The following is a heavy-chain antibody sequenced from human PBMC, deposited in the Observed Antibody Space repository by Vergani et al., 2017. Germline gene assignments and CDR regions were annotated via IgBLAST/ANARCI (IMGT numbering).Heavy chain of an antibody. J-gene: IGHJ5*02. CDR2: IKQEGSEK. CDR1: GFTFSRYW. CDR3: ARLTARGYSSSTPLRAFNWFDP. V-gene: IGHV3-7*01. Sequence: EVQLVESGGGLVQPGGSLRLSCAASGFTFSRYWMSWVRQAPGKGLEWVANIKQEGSEKYCVDSVKGRFTISRDKAKNSLYLQMNSLRAEDTAVYYCARLTARGYSSSTPLRAFNWFDPWGQGTLVTVSS. D-gene: IGHD6-6*01.